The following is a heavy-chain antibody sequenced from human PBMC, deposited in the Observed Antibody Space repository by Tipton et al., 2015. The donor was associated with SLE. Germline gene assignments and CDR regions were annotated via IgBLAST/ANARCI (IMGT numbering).Heavy chain of an antibody. CDR1: GDSISSSSYY. D-gene: IGHD3-22*01. CDR2: VYYTGNT. CDR3: ARDEYRYDATGYHLLGHFDF. Sequence: GLVKPSETLSLTRIVSGDSISSSSYYWGWIRQPPGKGLEWVGTVYYTGNTFYNPSLKSRVTILVDTSKNQFSLKLSSVTAADTAVYYCARDEYRYDATGYHLLGHFDFWGQGTLVTVSS. J-gene: IGHJ4*02. V-gene: IGHV4-39*07.